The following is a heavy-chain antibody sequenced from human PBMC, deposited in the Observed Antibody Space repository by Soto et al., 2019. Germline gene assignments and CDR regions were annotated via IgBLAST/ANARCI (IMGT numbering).Heavy chain of an antibody. CDR3: ARELQGIAAAGPFDP. D-gene: IGHD6-13*01. V-gene: IGHV4-59*01. CDR2: IYYSGST. Sequence: QVQLQESGPGLVKPSETLSLTCTVSGGSISSYYWSWIRQPPGKGLEWIGYIYYSGSTNYNPSLKSRVTISVDTSKNQFSLKLRSVTAADTAVYYCARELQGIAAAGPFDPWGQGTLVTVSS. J-gene: IGHJ5*02. CDR1: GGSISSYY.